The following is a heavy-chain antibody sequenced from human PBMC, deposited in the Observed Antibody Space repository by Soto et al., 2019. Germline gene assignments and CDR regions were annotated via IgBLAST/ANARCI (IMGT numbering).Heavy chain of an antibody. Sequence: TLSLTCAVSGGSISSGGYSWSWIRQPPGKGLEWIGYIYHSGSTYYNPSLKSRVTISVDRSKNQFSLKLSSVTAADTAVYYCARATRYGYNFDYWGQGTLVTVSS. CDR3: ARATRYGYNFDY. V-gene: IGHV4-30-2*01. CDR2: IYHSGST. J-gene: IGHJ4*02. D-gene: IGHD5-12*01. CDR1: GGSISSGGYS.